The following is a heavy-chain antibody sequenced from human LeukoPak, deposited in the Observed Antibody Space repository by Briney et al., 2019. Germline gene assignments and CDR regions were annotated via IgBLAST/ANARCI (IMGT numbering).Heavy chain of an antibody. V-gene: IGHV1-2*02. J-gene: IGHJ4*02. CDR1: GYTFIENY. Sequence: GASVKVSCKCSGYTFIENYIHWVRQAPGQGLEWMGLINPHTGAANYSQKFQGRVTMTRDTSISTAYMYLTRLRLDDTAVYYCARGKSGYSPWGQGTPVTVSS. D-gene: IGHD3-3*01. CDR3: ARGKSGYSP. CDR2: INPHTGAA.